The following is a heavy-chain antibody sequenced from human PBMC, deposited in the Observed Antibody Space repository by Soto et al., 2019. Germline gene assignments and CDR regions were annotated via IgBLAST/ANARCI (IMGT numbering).Heavy chain of an antibody. Sequence: QVQLVQSGAEVKKPGASVKVSCKAYGYTFTSYDINWVRKATGQGLEWMGWMKPNSGNTGYAQKFQGRVTMTRNTSISTAYMELSSMRAEDTAVYYCAREKTSYGMDVWGQGTTFTVS. CDR3: AREKTSYGMDV. V-gene: IGHV1-8*01. CDR2: MKPNSGNT. CDR1: GYTFTSYD. J-gene: IGHJ6*02.